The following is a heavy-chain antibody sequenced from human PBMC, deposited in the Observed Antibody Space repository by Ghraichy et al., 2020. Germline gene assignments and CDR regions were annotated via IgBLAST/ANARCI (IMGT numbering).Heavy chain of an antibody. D-gene: IGHD6-13*01. CDR2: IHPDGSDT. Sequence: LSLTCAVSGFTLSSHWMHWVRQAPGKGLVWVSRIHPDGSDTTYADSVKGRFTISRDNAENMVYLQMNSLRAEDAAVYYCVRDRTVAGTGPHFDYWSQGTLVTVSS. V-gene: IGHV3-74*01. J-gene: IGHJ4*02. CDR3: VRDRTVAGTGPHFDY. CDR1: GFTLSSHW.